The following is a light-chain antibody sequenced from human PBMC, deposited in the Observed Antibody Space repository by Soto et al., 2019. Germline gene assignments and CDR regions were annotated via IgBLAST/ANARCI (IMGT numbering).Light chain of an antibody. Sequence: DIVMTQSPDSLAVSLGERATINCKSSQSVLYSSNNKNYLAWYQQKPGQPPKLLIYWASTRESGVPDRFSGSGSGTDFTLTIRSLQAEDVAVYYCQQYYSPWTFGQGTKV. V-gene: IGKV4-1*01. CDR2: WAS. J-gene: IGKJ1*01. CDR3: QQYYSPWT. CDR1: QSVLYSSNNKNY.